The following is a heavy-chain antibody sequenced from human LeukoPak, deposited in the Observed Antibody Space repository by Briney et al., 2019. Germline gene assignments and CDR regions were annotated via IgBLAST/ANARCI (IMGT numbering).Heavy chain of an antibody. D-gene: IGHD6-13*01. J-gene: IGHJ2*01. Sequence: RSSETLSLTCTVSGGSISSGGYSWSWIRQHPGKGLEWIGYIYYSGSTYYNPSLKSRVTISVDTSKNQFSLKLRSVTAADTAVYYCARRYSTNWYFDLWGRGTLVTVSS. CDR3: ARRYSTNWYFDL. CDR1: GGSISSGGYS. V-gene: IGHV4-31*03. CDR2: IYYSGST.